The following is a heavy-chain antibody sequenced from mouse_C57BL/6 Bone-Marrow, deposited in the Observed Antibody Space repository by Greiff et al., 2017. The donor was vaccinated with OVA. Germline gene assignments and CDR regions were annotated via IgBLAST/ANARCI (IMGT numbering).Heavy chain of an antibody. CDR1: GYTFTSYG. V-gene: IGHV1-81*01. Sequence: VLLVESGAELVRPGASVKLSCKASGYTFTSYGISWVKQRTGQGLEWIGEIYPRSGNTYYNEKFKGKATVTADKSSSTAYMELRSLTSEDSAVYFCAGVTTVVDYWGQGTTLTVSS. D-gene: IGHD1-1*01. CDR2: IYPRSGNT. J-gene: IGHJ2*01. CDR3: AGVTTVVDY.